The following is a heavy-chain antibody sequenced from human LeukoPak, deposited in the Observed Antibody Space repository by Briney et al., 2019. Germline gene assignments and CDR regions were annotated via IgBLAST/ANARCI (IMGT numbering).Heavy chain of an antibody. CDR2: ISGSGGST. V-gene: IGHV3-23*01. J-gene: IGHJ4*02. CDR1: GFTFSIYG. CDR3: AKAQGFCSGGSCYSSD. D-gene: IGHD2-15*01. Sequence: GGSLRLSCAASGFTFSIYGMSWVRQAPGKGLEWVSAISGSGGSTFYADSVKGRCTISRDNSKNTLYVQMNSLRAEDTAVYYCAKAQGFCSGGSCYSSDWGQGTLVTVSS.